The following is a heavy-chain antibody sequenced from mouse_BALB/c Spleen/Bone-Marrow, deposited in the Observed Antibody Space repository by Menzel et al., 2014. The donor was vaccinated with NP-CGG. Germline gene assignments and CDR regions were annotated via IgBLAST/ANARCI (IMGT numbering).Heavy chain of an antibody. CDR3: ARRDDGYVFFDY. V-gene: IGHV1-4*01. J-gene: IGHJ2*01. CDR1: GYTFTTYT. Sequence: VHLQQSGAELARPGASVKMSCRASGYTFTTYTIHWVRQRPGQGLEWIGYINPSSGYTNYNQKFKDKATLTADKSSSTAYMQLSSLTSEDSAVYYCARRDDGYVFFDYWGQGTTLTVSS. CDR2: INPSSGYT. D-gene: IGHD2-3*01.